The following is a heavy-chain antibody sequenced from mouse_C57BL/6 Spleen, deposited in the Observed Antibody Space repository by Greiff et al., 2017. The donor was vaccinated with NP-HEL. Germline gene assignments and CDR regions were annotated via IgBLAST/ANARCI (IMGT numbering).Heavy chain of an antibody. CDR3: ARSDTTVVATDY. J-gene: IGHJ2*01. CDR2: IDPSDSYT. Sequence: QVQLKQPGAELVMPGASVKLSCKASGYTFTSYWMHWVKQRPGQGLEWIGEIDPSDSYTNYNQKFKGKSTLTVDKSSSTAYMQLSSLTSEDSAVYYCARSDTTVVATDYWGQGTTLTVSS. V-gene: IGHV1-69*01. CDR1: GYTFTSYW. D-gene: IGHD1-1*01.